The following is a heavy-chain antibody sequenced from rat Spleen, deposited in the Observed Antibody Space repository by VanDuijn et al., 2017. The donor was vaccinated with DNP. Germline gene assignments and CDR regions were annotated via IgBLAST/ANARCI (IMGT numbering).Heavy chain of an antibody. CDR1: GYSITSNY. CDR3: ARGNDGYYPNWYFDF. Sequence: EVQLQESGPGLVKPSQSLSLTCSVTGYSITSNYWGWIRQFPGNKMEWIGHISYSGNTSYNPSLKSRISITRDTSKNQFFLHLSSVTTEDTATYFCARGNDGYYPNWYFDFWGPGTMITVSS. V-gene: IGHV3-1*01. D-gene: IGHD1-12*03. J-gene: IGHJ1*01. CDR2: ISYSGNT.